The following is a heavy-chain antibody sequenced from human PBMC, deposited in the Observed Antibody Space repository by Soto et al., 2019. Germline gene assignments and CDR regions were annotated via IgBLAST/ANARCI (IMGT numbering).Heavy chain of an antibody. J-gene: IGHJ4*02. CDR1: GFTFDDYA. V-gene: IGHV3-9*01. Sequence: EVQLVESGGGLVQPGRSLRLSCAASGFTFDDYAMHWVRQAPGKGLEWVSGIRWNSGSIGYADSVKGRFTISRDNAKNSLYLQMNSLRAEDTALYYCEQVAIGSSSWTDYFDYWGQGTLVTVSS. D-gene: IGHD6-13*01. CDR3: EQVAIGSSSWTDYFDY. CDR2: IRWNSGSI.